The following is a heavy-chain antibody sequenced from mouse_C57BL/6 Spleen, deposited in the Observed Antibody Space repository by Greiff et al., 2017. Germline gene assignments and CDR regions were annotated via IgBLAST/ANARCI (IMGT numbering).Heavy chain of an antibody. V-gene: IGHV1-50*01. CDR2: IDPSDSYT. J-gene: IGHJ1*03. Sequence: VKLQQPGAELVKPGASVKLSCKASGYTFTSYWMQWVKQRPGPGLEWIGEIDPSDSYTNYNQKFKGKATLTVDTSSSTAYMQLSSLTSEDSAVYYCARTSAGYFDVWGTGTTVTVSS. CDR1: GYTFTSYW. CDR3: ARTSAGYFDV.